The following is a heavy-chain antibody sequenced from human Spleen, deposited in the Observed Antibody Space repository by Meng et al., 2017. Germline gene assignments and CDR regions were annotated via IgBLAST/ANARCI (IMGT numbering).Heavy chain of an antibody. D-gene: IGHD2-2*01. CDR3: ARKAGNCISTTCYSLDY. J-gene: IGHJ4*01. CDR2: INAVFGTT. Sequence: SVKVSCKASGYTFTSSDINWVRQAPGQGLEWMGGINAVFGTTNYAQKFQDRVTITSDESTSTVYMELTRLTSEDTAVYFCARKAGNCISTTCYSLDYWGQGTLVTVSS. CDR1: GYTFTSSD. V-gene: IGHV1-69*13.